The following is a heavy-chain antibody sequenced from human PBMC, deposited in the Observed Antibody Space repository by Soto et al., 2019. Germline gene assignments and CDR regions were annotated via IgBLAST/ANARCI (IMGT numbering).Heavy chain of an antibody. J-gene: IGHJ5*02. V-gene: IGHV4-59*01. D-gene: IGHD6-25*01. CDR1: GGSISSYY. Sequence: QVQLQESGPGLVKPSETLSLTCTVSGGSISSYYWSWIRQPPGKGLEWIGYIYYSGSTNYNPSLKSRVTISVDTSKNQFSLKLSSVSAADTAVYYCARPHGGSCGWDNWFDPWGQGTLVTVSS. CDR3: ARPHGGSCGWDNWFDP. CDR2: IYYSGST.